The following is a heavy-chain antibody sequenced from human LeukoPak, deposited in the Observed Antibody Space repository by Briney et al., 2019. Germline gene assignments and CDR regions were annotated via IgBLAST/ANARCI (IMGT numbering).Heavy chain of an antibody. CDR2: ISSSSSYI. J-gene: IGHJ3*02. Sequence: GGSLRLSCAASGFTFSSYSMNWVRQAPGKGLEWVSSISSSSSYIYYADSVKGRFTISRDNAKNSLYLQMNSLRAEDTAVYYCARGGNIGYNYNAFDIWGLGTMVTVSS. D-gene: IGHD3-22*01. CDR3: ARGGNIGYNYNAFDI. V-gene: IGHV3-21*01. CDR1: GFTFSSYS.